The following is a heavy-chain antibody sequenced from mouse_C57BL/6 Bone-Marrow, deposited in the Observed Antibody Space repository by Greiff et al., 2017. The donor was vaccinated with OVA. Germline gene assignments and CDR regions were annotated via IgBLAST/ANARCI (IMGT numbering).Heavy chain of an antibody. V-gene: IGHV5-4*01. CDR3: ARGPLFITTVVASSMDY. CDR1: GFTFSSYA. CDR2: ISDGGSYT. Sequence: EVHLVESGGGLVKPGGSLKLSCAASGFTFSSYAMSWVRQTPEKRLEWVATISDGGSYTYYPDNVKGRFTISRDHAKNNLYLQMSHLKSEDTAMYYCARGPLFITTVVASSMDYWGQGTSVTVSS. D-gene: IGHD1-1*01. J-gene: IGHJ4*01.